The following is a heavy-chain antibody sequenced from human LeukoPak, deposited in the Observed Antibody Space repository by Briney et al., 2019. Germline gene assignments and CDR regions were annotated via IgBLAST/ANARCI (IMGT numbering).Heavy chain of an antibody. V-gene: IGHV3-23*01. CDR2: LSGSGGAT. D-gene: IGHD3-3*01. Sequence: HPGGSLRPSCAASGFTFSNYAMTWVRQAPGKGLEWVSILSGSGGATYYADSVKGRFTISRDNAKNSLYLQMNSLRAEDTAVYYCARQETYYDFWSGGSHFDYWGQGTLVTVSS. J-gene: IGHJ4*02. CDR3: ARQETYYDFWSGGSHFDY. CDR1: GFTFSNYA.